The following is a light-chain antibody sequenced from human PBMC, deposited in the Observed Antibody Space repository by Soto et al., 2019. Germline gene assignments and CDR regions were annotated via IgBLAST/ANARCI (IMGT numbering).Light chain of an antibody. J-gene: IGKJ3*01. CDR3: QQANSSPFT. CDR1: QGISSW. Sequence: DIQMTQSPPSVSASAGDRVTITSRASQGISSWFAWYQQKPGKAPKVLIYAASSLQSGGPTRFSGSVSGTDFALTISSLQPEDFATYYCQQANSSPFTFGPGTKVDIK. V-gene: IGKV1-12*01. CDR2: AAS.